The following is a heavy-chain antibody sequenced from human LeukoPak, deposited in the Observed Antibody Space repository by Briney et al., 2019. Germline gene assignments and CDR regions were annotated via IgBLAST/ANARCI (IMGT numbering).Heavy chain of an antibody. V-gene: IGHV1-8*01. J-gene: IGHJ5*02. CDR1: GYTFTSYD. CDR3: ARGLSFQSFYDILTGFYRGYNWFDP. Sequence: ASVKVSCKASGYTFTSYDINWVRQATGQGLEWMGWMNPNSGNTGYAQKFQGRVTMTRNTSISTAYMELSSLRSEDTAVYYCARGLSFQSFYDILTGFYRGYNWFDPWGQGPLVTVSS. CDR2: MNPNSGNT. D-gene: IGHD3-9*01.